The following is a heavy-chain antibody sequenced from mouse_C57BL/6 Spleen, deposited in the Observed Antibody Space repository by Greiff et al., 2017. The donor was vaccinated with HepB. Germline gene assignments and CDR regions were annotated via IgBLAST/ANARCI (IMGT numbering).Heavy chain of an antibody. CDR3: TRPYGSRLAWFAY. CDR2: IDPETGGT. J-gene: IGHJ3*01. V-gene: IGHV1-15*01. CDR1: GYTFTDYE. Sequence: VQLQQSGAELVRPGASVTLSCKASGYTFTDYEMHWVKQTPVHGLEWIGAIDPETGGTAYNQKFKGKAILTADKSSSTAYMELRSLTSEDSAVYYCTRPYGSRLAWFAYWGQGTLVTVSA. D-gene: IGHD1-1*01.